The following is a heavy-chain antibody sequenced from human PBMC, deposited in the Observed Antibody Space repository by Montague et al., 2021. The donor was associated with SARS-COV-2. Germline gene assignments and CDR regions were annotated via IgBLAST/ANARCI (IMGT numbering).Heavy chain of an antibody. D-gene: IGHD6-13*01. CDR1: GGFISSGNW. V-gene: IGHV4/OR15-8*02. J-gene: IGHJ4*02. Sequence: SETLSLTCAVYGGFISSGNWWSWVRQPPGKGLEWIGEIFHSGAASYNPSLKSRLTISMDKSKNEFSLKLNSVTAADTAMYYCARDFVAAVPDRFDSWGQGVLVTVSS. CDR3: ARDFVAAVPDRFDS. CDR2: IFHSGAA.